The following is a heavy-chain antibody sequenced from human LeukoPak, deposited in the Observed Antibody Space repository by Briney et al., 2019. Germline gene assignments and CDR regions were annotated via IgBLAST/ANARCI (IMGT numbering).Heavy chain of an antibody. CDR1: GYSFTTNW. Sequence: GEPLNISCKGSGYSFTTNWITWVRQLPGKGLEWMGRINPSDSYTNYSPSFQGHATISADTSISPAYLQWSSLKASDTAMYYCARGMTTADYWGQGTLVTVSS. CDR3: ARGMTTADY. J-gene: IGHJ4*02. V-gene: IGHV5-10-1*01. CDR2: INPSDSYT. D-gene: IGHD4-17*01.